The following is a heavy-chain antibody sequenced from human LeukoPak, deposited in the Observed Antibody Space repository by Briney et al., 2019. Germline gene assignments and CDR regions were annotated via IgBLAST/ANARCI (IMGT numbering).Heavy chain of an antibody. CDR3: ARSRWSGNMIVALYYFDY. V-gene: IGHV1-2*02. CDR1: GYTFTGYY. D-gene: IGHD3-22*01. CDR2: INPNSGGT. Sequence: GASVKVSCKASGYTFTGYYMHWVRQAPGQGLEWMGWINPNSGGTNYAQKFQGRVTMTRDTSISTAYMELSRLRSDDTAVYYCARSRWSGNMIVALYYFDYWGQGTLVTVSS. J-gene: IGHJ4*02.